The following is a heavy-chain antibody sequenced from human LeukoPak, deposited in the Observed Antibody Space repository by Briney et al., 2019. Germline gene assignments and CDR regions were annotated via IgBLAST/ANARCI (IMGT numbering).Heavy chain of an antibody. J-gene: IGHJ6*02. CDR1: GYTFTSYG. V-gene: IGHV1-18*01. CDR3: ARDQAAGYYYYYGMDV. CDR2: ISAYNGNT. D-gene: IGHD6-13*01. Sequence: GASVKASCKASGYTFTSYGISWVRQAPGQGLEWMGWISAYNGNTNYAQKLQGRVTMTTDTSTSTAYMELRSLRSDDTAVYYCARDQAAGYYYYYGMDVWGQGTTVTVSS.